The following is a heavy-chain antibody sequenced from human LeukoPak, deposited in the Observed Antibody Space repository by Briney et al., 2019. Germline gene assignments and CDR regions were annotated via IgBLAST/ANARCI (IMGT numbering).Heavy chain of an antibody. D-gene: IGHD6-19*01. CDR2: IYYSGST. Sequence: SETLSLTCTVSGGSISSYYWSWIRQPPGKGLEWIGYIYYSGSTNYNPSLKSRVTISVDTSKNQFSLKLSSVTAADTAVYYCARVESVAYYYYMDVWGKGTTVTVSS. CDR1: GGSISSYY. V-gene: IGHV4-59*01. J-gene: IGHJ6*03. CDR3: ARVESVAYYYYMDV.